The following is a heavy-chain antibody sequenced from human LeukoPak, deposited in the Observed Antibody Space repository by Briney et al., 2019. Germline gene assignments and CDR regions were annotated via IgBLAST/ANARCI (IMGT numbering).Heavy chain of an antibody. V-gene: IGHV1-8*01. CDR2: MNPNSGNT. Sequence: ASVKVSCKASGYTFTSYDINWVRQATGQGLEWMGWMNPNSGNTGYAQKFQGRVTMTRNTSISTAYMELSSLRSEDTAVYYCANRGSGKSWFDPWGQGTLVTVSS. CDR1: GYTFTSYD. D-gene: IGHD3-10*01. J-gene: IGHJ5*02. CDR3: ANRGSGKSWFDP.